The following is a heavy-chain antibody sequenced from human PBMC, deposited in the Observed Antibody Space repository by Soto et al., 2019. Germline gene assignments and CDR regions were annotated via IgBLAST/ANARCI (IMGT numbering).Heavy chain of an antibody. CDR3: AKDGGYCISTSCYRPLYYYYGMDV. D-gene: IGHD2-2*01. J-gene: IGHJ6*02. V-gene: IGHV3-23*01. CDR2: ISGSGGST. Sequence: GGSLRLSCAASGFTFSSYAMSWVRQAPGKGLEWVSAISGSGGSTYYADSVKGRFTISRDNSKNTLYLQMNSLRAEDTAVYYCAKDGGYCISTSCYRPLYYYYGMDVWGQGTTVTVSS. CDR1: GFTFSSYA.